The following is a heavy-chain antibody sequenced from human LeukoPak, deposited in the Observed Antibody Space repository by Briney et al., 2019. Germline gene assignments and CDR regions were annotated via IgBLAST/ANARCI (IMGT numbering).Heavy chain of an antibody. V-gene: IGHV1-2*02. CDR3: ARDGPAQMVDLDN. D-gene: IGHD3-10*01. J-gene: IGHJ4*02. CDR2: IHPNNGDT. CDR1: GYTFSGTGWY. Sequence: ASVKVSCKASGYTFSGTGWYLYWLRQAPGEGLECMGWIHPNNGDTAYAQKFEGRVAMTRDTSISTAYMELRRLRPDDTAVYFCARDGPAQMVDLDNWGQGTLVTVSS.